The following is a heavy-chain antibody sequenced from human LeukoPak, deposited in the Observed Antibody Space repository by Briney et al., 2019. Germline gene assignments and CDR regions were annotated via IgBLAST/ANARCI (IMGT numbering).Heavy chain of an antibody. CDR2: ISSSSSTI. D-gene: IGHD3-22*01. CDR1: GFTFSSYS. Sequence: GGSLRLSCAASGFTFSSYSMNWVRQAPGKGLEWVSYISSSSSTIYYADSVKGRFTISRDNAKNSLYLQMNSLRDEDTAVYYCARDSSSGYYYDVWFDPWGQGTLVTVSS. V-gene: IGHV3-48*02. CDR3: ARDSSSGYYYDVWFDP. J-gene: IGHJ5*02.